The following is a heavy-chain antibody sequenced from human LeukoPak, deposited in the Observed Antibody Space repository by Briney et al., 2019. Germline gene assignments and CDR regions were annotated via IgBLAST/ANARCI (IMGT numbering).Heavy chain of an antibody. V-gene: IGHV1-2*04. CDR3: ARGFPGSGWENDY. Sequence: ASVKVSCKASGYTFTGYYMHWVRQAPGQGLEWMGWINPNSGGTNYAQKFQGWVTMTRDTSISTAYMELSRLRSDDTAVYYCARGFPGSGWENDYWGQGTLVTVSS. J-gene: IGHJ4*02. CDR2: INPNSGGT. D-gene: IGHD6-19*01. CDR1: GYTFTGYY.